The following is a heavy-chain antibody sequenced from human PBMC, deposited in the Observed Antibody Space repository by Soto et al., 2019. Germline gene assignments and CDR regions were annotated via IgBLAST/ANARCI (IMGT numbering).Heavy chain of an antibody. J-gene: IGHJ6*02. CDR1: GRSFSGYY. Sequence: PSETLSRTGAGYGRSFSGYYWSWIRQPPGKGLGWIGEINHSGSTNYNPSLTSRVTISVDTSRNQFSLKLSSVTAADTAVYYCARGLRRGAMALRYYDSSGYYRKSGYYYYGLDVWGQGTTVT. CDR3: ARGLRRGAMALRYYDSSGYYRKSGYYYYGLDV. V-gene: IGHV4-34*01. D-gene: IGHD3-22*01. CDR2: INHSGST.